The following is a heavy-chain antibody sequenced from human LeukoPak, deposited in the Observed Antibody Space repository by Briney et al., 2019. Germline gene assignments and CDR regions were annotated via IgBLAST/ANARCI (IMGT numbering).Heavy chain of an antibody. CDR2: INHSGST. D-gene: IGHD3-10*01. CDR1: GGSFSGYY. J-gene: IGHJ5*02. CDR3: ASAFYGSWFDP. Sequence: SETLSLTCAVYGGSFSGYYWSWIRQPPGKGLEWIGEINHSGSTNYNPPLKSRVTISVDTSKNQFSLKLSSVTAADTAVYYCASAFYGSWFDPWGQGTLVTVSS. V-gene: IGHV4-34*01.